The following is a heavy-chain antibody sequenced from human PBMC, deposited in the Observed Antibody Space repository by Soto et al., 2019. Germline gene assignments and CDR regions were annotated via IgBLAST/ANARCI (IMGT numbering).Heavy chain of an antibody. V-gene: IGHV1-69*02. D-gene: IGHD5-18*01. CDR1: GGTFSTYT. J-gene: IGHJ4*02. CDR2: IIPILGIT. CDR3: ATTDVDTAMVMVMLDY. Sequence: QVQLVQSGAEVRKPGSSVKVSCEASGGTFSTYTFNWVRQAPGQGLEWMGRIIPILGITNYAQKFQGRVTLTADNSTSTAYMDLSSLRSEDTAVYYCATTDVDTAMVMVMLDYWGQGTLVTVSS.